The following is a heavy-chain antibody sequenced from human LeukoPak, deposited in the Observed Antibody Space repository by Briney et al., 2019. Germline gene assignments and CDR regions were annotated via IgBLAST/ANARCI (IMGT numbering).Heavy chain of an antibody. CDR2: INSDGSNT. V-gene: IGHV3-74*01. CDR1: GLTFSSSW. Sequence: GGSLRLSCAASGLTFSSSWMYWVRQAPGKGLVWVSDINSDGSNTRYADSVRGRFTISRDNAKEMVHLQMNRLRAEDTAVYYCARAVSGWQAIDYWGQGTLVTVSS. J-gene: IGHJ4*02. D-gene: IGHD6-19*01. CDR3: ARAVSGWQAIDY.